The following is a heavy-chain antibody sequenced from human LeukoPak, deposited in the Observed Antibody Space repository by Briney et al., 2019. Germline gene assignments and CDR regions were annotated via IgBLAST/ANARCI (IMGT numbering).Heavy chain of an antibody. CDR2: IIPIFGTA. CDR1: GGTFSSYA. V-gene: IGHV1-69*13. J-gene: IGHJ2*01. Sequence: SVKVSCKASGGTFSSYAISWVRQAPGQGLEWMGGIIPIFGTANYAQKFQGRVTITADESTSTAYMELSSPRSEDTAVYYCASGGDYGGNTEYWYFDLWGRGTLVTVSS. D-gene: IGHD4-17*01. CDR3: ASGGDYGGNTEYWYFDL.